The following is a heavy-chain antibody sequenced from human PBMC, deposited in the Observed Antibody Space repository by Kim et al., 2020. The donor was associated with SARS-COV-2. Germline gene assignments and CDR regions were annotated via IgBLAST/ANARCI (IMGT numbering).Heavy chain of an antibody. J-gene: IGHJ6*02. V-gene: IGHV3-30*18. Sequence: GGSLRLSCAASGFTFSSYGMHWVRQAPGKGLEWVAVISYDGSNKYYADSVKGRFTISRDNSKNTLYLQMNSLRAEDTAVYYCAKDRGYSSSWYPSYGMDVGGQGTTVTVSS. CDR1: GFTFSSYG. D-gene: IGHD6-13*01. CDR3: AKDRGYSSSWYPSYGMDV. CDR2: ISYDGSNK.